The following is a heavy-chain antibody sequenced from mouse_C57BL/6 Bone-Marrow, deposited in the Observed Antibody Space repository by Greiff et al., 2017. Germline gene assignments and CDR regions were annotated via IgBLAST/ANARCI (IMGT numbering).Heavy chain of an antibody. D-gene: IGHD2-4*01. Sequence: EVQLQQSGAELVKPGASVTLSCTASGFNIKDYYMHWVKQRTEQGLEWIGRIDPEDGETKYAPKFQGKATITADTSSNTAYLQLSSLTSEDTAVYYCAFYDYYYFDYWGQGTTLTVSS. V-gene: IGHV14-2*01. J-gene: IGHJ2*01. CDR1: GFNIKDYY. CDR2: IDPEDGET. CDR3: AFYDYYYFDY.